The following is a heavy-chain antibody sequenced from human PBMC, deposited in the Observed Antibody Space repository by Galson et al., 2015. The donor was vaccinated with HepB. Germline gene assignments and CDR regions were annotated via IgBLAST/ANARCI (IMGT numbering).Heavy chain of an antibody. CDR1: GYTFSTYS. Sequence: SVKVSCKASGYTFSTYSITWVRQAPGQGLEWMGWISPYNRHTDYAQKFQGRVTMTTDTSTSAAYMGLRSLRSDDTAVYYCARGALVVVVGATLKNWFDPWGQGTLVTVSS. D-gene: IGHD2-15*01. V-gene: IGHV1-18*01. J-gene: IGHJ5*02. CDR2: ISPYNRHT. CDR3: ARGALVVVVGATLKNWFDP.